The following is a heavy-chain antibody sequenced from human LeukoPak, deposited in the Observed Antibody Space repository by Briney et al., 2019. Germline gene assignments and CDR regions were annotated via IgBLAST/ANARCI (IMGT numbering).Heavy chain of an antibody. D-gene: IGHD3-22*01. CDR1: GFTFSSYA. Sequence: GGSLRLSCAASGFTFSSYAMSWVRQAPGKGLEWVSAISGSGGSTYYADSVKGRFTISRDNSKNTLYLQMNSLRAEDTAVYYCAKSFDTYYYDSSGYYYGAFDIWGQGTMVTVSS. CDR2: ISGSGGST. V-gene: IGHV3-23*01. J-gene: IGHJ3*02. CDR3: AKSFDTYYYDSSGYYYGAFDI.